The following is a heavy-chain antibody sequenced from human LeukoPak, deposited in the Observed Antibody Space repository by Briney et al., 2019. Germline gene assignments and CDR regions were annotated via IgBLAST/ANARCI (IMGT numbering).Heavy chain of an antibody. D-gene: IGHD3-22*01. J-gene: IGHJ3*02. CDR3: ARADDSSGYYYDAFDM. CDR1: CRPLSSNNW. Sequence: SETLSLTCALSCRPLSSNNWWSWVPQPPGKGLEWVGEIYHSGNTNHNPSLKSRVTISVDKSKNQFSLKLNSLTAPAPAVYYLARADDSSGYYYDAFDMWGQGTMVTVSS. CDR2: IYHSGNT. V-gene: IGHV4-4*02.